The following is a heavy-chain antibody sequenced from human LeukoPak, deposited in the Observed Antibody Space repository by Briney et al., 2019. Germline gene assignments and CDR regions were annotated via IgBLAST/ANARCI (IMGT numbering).Heavy chain of an antibody. CDR1: GLTVSSSY. J-gene: IGHJ3*02. V-gene: IGHV3-53*01. Sequence: GGSLRLSCAASGLTVSSSYMSWVRQAPGKGLEWVSIIYNDGSTYYADSMKGRFTISRDNSKNTLCLQVNSLRAEDTAMYYCARNILFAFDIWGQGTMVTVSS. CDR2: IYNDGST. CDR3: ARNILFAFDI. D-gene: IGHD2/OR15-2a*01.